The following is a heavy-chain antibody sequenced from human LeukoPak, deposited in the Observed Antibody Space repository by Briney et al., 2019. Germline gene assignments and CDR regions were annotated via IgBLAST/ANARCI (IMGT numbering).Heavy chain of an antibody. Sequence: PGGSLRLSCAASGFTFSSYGMSWVRQAPGKGLEWVSSISFTGGTTYYADSVKGRFTISRDNSKDTLYLQMNSLRAEDTAVYYCASGRTAGYYWGQGTLVTVSS. D-gene: IGHD6-13*01. CDR1: GFTFSSYG. CDR2: ISFTGGTT. V-gene: IGHV3-23*01. J-gene: IGHJ4*02. CDR3: ASGRTAGYY.